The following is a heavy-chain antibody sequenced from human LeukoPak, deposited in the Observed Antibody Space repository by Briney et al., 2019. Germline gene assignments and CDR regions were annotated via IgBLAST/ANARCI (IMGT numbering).Heavy chain of an antibody. CDR2: IYSGGST. CDR1: GFTVSSNY. D-gene: IGHD2-21*02. CDR3: AKIPQSYCGGDCSHFDY. V-gene: IGHV3-66*02. J-gene: IGHJ4*02. Sequence: GGSLRLSCAASGFTVSSNYMSWVRQAPGKGLEWVSVIYSGGSTYYADSVKGRFTISRDNSKNTLYLQMNSLRTEDTAVYHCAKIPQSYCGGDCSHFDYWGQGTLVTVSS.